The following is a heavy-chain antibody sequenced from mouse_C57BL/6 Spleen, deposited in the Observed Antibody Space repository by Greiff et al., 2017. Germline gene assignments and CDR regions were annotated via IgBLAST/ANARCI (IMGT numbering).Heavy chain of an antibody. J-gene: IGHJ3*01. CDR3: ARGYYGSFAY. CDR2: INPGSGGT. V-gene: IGHV1-54*01. Sequence: VQLQQSGAELVRPGTSVKVSCKASGYAFTNYLIEWVKQRPGQGLEWIGVINPGSGGTNYNEKFKGKATLTAEKSSSTAYMQLSSLTSEDSAVYFCARGYYGSFAYWSQGTLVTVSA. D-gene: IGHD1-1*01. CDR1: GYAFTNYL.